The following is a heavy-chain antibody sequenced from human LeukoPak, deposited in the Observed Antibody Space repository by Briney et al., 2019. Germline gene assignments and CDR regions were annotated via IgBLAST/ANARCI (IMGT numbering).Heavy chain of an antibody. D-gene: IGHD3-10*01. CDR1: GYTFTGYY. J-gene: IGHJ5*02. CDR2: INPNSGGT. Sequence: ASVKVSCTASGYTFTGYYMHWVRQAPGQGLEWMGWINPNSGGTNYAQRFQGRVTMTRDTSISTAYMELSRLRSDDTAVYYCATNIGLLWFGELFAWGQGTLVTVSS. CDR3: ATNIGLLWFGELFA. V-gene: IGHV1-2*02.